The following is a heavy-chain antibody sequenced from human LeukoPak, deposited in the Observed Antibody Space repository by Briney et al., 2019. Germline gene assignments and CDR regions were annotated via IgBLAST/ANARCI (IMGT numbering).Heavy chain of an antibody. CDR2: IYYSGST. J-gene: IGHJ6*02. V-gene: IGHV4-59*11. D-gene: IGHD1-26*01. CDR3: ARDRDVGTYYYYFGLDV. CDR1: GGSNNNHY. Sequence: SGTLSLTCTVSGGSNNNHYWSWIRQPPGKGLEWIGYIYYSGSTNYNPPFKSRATIYVDTSKNQFSLKLTSVTAADTAVYYCARDRDVGTYYYYFGLDVWGQGTTVTVSS.